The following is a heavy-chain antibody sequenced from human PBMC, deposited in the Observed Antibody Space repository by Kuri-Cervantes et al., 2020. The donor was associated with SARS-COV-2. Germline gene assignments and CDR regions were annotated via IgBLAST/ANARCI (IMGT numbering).Heavy chain of an antibody. J-gene: IGHJ6*03. CDR3: SRTYDSSGSLYYYYYMDV. Sequence: GESLKISCAASGFTFSSYSMNWVRQAPGKGLEWVSYISGSSSTIYYADSVKGRFTISRDNAKNSLYLQMNSLRAEDTAVYYCSRTYDSSGSLYYYYYMDVWGRGTTVTVSS. D-gene: IGHD3-22*01. CDR2: ISGSSSTI. V-gene: IGHV3-48*01. CDR1: GFTFSSYS.